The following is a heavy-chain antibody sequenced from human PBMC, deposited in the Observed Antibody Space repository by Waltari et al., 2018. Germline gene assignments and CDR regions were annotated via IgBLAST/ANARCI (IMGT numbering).Heavy chain of an antibody. J-gene: IGHJ6*02. Sequence: QVQLQESGPGLVKPSETLSLTCTVSGGAISSHYWSWIRQPPGKGLDLIGDIYYSGGASYHPSLTLRVTISLDTSKNQFSLKLSSVTAAYTAVYYWAGVDGPYYYYGMAVWGQGTTVTVSS. CDR1: GGAISSHY. CDR3: AGVDGPYYYYGMAV. CDR2: IYYSGGA. D-gene: IGHD2-8*01. V-gene: IGHV4-59*11.